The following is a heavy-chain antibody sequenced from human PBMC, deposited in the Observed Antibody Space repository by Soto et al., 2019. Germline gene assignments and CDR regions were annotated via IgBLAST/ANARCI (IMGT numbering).Heavy chain of an antibody. CDR2: IYYSGST. CDR3: ARRLYYDSSGFEGGGMDV. Sequence: ADTLSLTCTVSGGSISSSSYYWGWIRQPPGKGLEWIGSIYYSGSTYYNPSLKSRVTISVDTSKNQFSLKLSSVTAADTAVYYCARRLYYDSSGFEGGGMDVWGQGTTVTVSS. CDR1: GGSISSSSYY. V-gene: IGHV4-39*01. D-gene: IGHD3-22*01. J-gene: IGHJ6*02.